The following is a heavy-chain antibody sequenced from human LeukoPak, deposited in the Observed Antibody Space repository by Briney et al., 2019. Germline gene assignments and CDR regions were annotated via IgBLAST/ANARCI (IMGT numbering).Heavy chain of an antibody. CDR3: ARDSIYYFDY. D-gene: IGHD2/OR15-2a*01. J-gene: IGHJ4*02. V-gene: IGHV3-7*03. Sequence: GGSLRLSCAVSGLTFSTYWMSWVRQAPGQGLEWVANIKQDGSEKYYVDSVKGRFTISRDNAKNSLYLQMNSLRAEDTAVYYCARDSIYYFDYWGQGTLVTVSS. CDR2: IKQDGSEK. CDR1: GLTFSTYW.